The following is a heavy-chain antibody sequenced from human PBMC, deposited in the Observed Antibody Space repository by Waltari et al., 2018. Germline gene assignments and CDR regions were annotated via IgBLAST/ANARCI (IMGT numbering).Heavy chain of an antibody. CDR2: ITDSSISI. CDR3: AKGGQFTWYFDL. D-gene: IGHD3-16*01. V-gene: IGHV3-23*01. Sequence: LESGGGLVQPGGSLRLSCVASGFTFGLSAMSWVRQTPGKGLEWLSLITDSSISIYYADSVRGRFTISRDNSKNTLYLQMNNLGAEDTAVYFCAKGGQFTWYFDLWGRGTPVTVSP. J-gene: IGHJ2*01. CDR1: GFTFGLSA.